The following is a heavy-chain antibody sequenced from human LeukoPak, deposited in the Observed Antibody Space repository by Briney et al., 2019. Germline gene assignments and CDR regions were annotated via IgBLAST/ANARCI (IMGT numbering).Heavy chain of an antibody. D-gene: IGHD5-18*01. CDR1: GYTFTAYF. Sequence: ASVKVSCKASGYTFTAYFMHWVRQAPGQGLEGMGWINPNSGGKNYARKFQERVTMTRDTSISTAYLELSSLTSADPALYYFVRGEQLWLLDYWGQGTLVTVSS. CDR3: VRGEQLWLLDY. CDR2: INPNSGGK. J-gene: IGHJ4*02. V-gene: IGHV1-2*02.